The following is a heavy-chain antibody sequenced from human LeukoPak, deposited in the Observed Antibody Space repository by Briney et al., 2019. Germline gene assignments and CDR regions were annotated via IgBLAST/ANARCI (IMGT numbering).Heavy chain of an antibody. D-gene: IGHD3-3*01. CDR2: IYYSGST. CDR1: GGSISSYY. V-gene: IGHV4-59*01. J-gene: IGHJ5*02. Sequence: SETLSLTCTVSGGSISSYYWSWIRQPPGKGLEWIGYIYYSGSTNYNPSLKSRVTTSVDTSKNQFSLKLSSVTAADTAVYYCARSGNYDFWSGYPTNWFDPWGQGTLVTVSS. CDR3: ARSGNYDFWSGYPTNWFDP.